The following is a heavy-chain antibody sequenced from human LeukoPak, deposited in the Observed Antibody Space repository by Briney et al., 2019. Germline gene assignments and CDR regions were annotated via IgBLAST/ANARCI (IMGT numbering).Heavy chain of an antibody. J-gene: IGHJ4*02. Sequence: PGGSLRLSCAASGFTFSSYEMNWVRQAPGKGLEWVSYISSSGSTIYYADSVKGRFTISRDNAKHSLYLQMNSLRAEDTAVYYCARKGYSYGEGYFDYWGQGTLVTVSS. V-gene: IGHV3-48*03. CDR2: ISSSGSTI. CDR1: GFTFSSYE. CDR3: ARKGYSYGEGYFDY. D-gene: IGHD5-18*01.